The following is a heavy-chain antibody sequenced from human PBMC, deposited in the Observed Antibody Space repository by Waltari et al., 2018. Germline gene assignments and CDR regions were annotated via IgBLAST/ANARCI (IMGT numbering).Heavy chain of an antibody. CDR2: IIPIFGTA. CDR3: AREVAGYCSGGSCWGGAFDI. CDR1: GGTFSSYA. V-gene: IGHV1-69*12. D-gene: IGHD2-15*01. Sequence: QVQLVQSGAEVKKPGSSVKVSCKASGGTFSSYAISWVRQAPGQGLEWMGGIIPIFGTANYAQNCQGRVTITADESTSTAYMELSSLRSEDTAVYYCAREVAGYCSGGSCWGGAFDIWGQGTMVTVSS. J-gene: IGHJ3*02.